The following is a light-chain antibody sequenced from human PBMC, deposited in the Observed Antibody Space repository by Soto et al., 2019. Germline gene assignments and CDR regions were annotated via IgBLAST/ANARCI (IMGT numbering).Light chain of an antibody. CDR3: TSWTTSTTMI. V-gene: IGLV2-14*03. J-gene: IGLJ2*01. CDR1: SSDIGAYNF. CDR2: DVN. Sequence: QAVVTQPASVSGSPGQSITISCTGTSSDIGAYNFVSWYQQHPGKAPKLMLYDVNIRPSGVSNRFSGSKSGNTASLTISGHQAEDEADYYCTSWTTSTTMIFGGGTKLTVL.